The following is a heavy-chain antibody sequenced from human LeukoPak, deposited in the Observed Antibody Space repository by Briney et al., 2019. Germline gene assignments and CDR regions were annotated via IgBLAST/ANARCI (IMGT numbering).Heavy chain of an antibody. J-gene: IGHJ4*02. V-gene: IGHV3-30-3*02. CDR1: GFTFSSYA. CDR3: AKLNAESGWYPIDY. CDR2: ISYDGSNK. Sequence: PGGSLRLSCAASGFTFSSYAMHWVRQAPGKGLEWVAVISYDGSNKYYADSVKGRFTISRDNSKNTLYLQMNSLRAEDTAVYYCAKLNAESGWYPIDYWGQGTLVTVSS. D-gene: IGHD6-19*01.